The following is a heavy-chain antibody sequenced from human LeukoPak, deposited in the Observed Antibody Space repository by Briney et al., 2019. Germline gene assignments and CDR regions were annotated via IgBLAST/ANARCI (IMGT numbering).Heavy chain of an antibody. Sequence: GASVKVSCKVSGYTLTELSMHWVRRAPGKGLEWMGGFDPEDGETIYAQKFQGRVTMTEDPSTDTAYMELSSLRSEDTAVYYCATIKQGEIQLWPYWGQGTLVTVSS. CDR3: ATIKQGEIQLWPY. CDR2: FDPEDGET. D-gene: IGHD5-18*01. V-gene: IGHV1-24*01. J-gene: IGHJ4*02. CDR1: GYTLTELS.